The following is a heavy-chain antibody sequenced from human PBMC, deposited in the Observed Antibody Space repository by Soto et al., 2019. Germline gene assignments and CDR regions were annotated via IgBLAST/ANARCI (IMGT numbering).Heavy chain of an antibody. V-gene: IGHV1-8*01. CDR1: GYTFTSYD. J-gene: IGHJ6*02. D-gene: IGHD2-15*01. Sequence: ASVKVSCKASGYTFTSYDINWVRQATGQGLEWMGWMNPNSGNTGYAQKFQGRVTMTRNTSISTAYMELSSLRSEDTAVYYCATRLGYCSGGSCRTHYYYGMDVWGQGTTVTVSS. CDR3: ATRLGYCSGGSCRTHYYYGMDV. CDR2: MNPNSGNT.